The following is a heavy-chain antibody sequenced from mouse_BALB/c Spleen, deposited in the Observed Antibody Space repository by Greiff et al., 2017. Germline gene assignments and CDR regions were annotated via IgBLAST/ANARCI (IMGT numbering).Heavy chain of an antibody. CDR3: TRHGLTGSFAY. J-gene: IGHJ3*01. CDR2: INSGGGST. D-gene: IGHD4-1*01. V-gene: IGHV5-2*01. Sequence: EVQLVESGGGLVQPGASLKLSCEASEYEFPSHYMSWVRKTPEQGLELVAAINSGGGSTYYPDTMERRFIISIDNTKKTLYLQMSSLRSEDTALYYCTRHGLTGSFAYWGQGTLVTVSA. CDR1: EYEFPSHY.